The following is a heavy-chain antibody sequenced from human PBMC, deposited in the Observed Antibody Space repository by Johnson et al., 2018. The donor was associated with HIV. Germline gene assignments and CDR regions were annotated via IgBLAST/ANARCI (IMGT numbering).Heavy chain of an antibody. Sequence: QVQLVESGGGLVQPGGSLRLSCAASGFSFSSYGVHWVRQAPGKGLEWVAVIWYDGSNKYYADSVKGRFPISRDNSKNTLYLQMNGLRAEDTALYYCAKDRTKDYGDYSGDAFDIWGQGTMVTVSS. D-gene: IGHD4-17*01. V-gene: IGHV3-30*02. J-gene: IGHJ3*02. CDR2: IWYDGSNK. CDR1: GFSFSSYG. CDR3: AKDRTKDYGDYSGDAFDI.